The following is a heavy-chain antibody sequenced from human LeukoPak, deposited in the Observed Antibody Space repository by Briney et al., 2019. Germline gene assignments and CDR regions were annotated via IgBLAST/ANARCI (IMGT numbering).Heavy chain of an antibody. CDR1: GYTFTGYY. D-gene: IGHD2-8*02. Sequence: GCSVKVSCKASGYTFTGYYIHWVRQAPGQGLEWMGWINPNSGGTNYAQKFQGRVTMTGDTSISTAYMELSRLRSDDTAVYYCARDYRTVDGDAFDIWGQGTMVIVSS. CDR2: INPNSGGT. CDR3: ARDYRTVDGDAFDI. J-gene: IGHJ3*02. V-gene: IGHV1-2*02.